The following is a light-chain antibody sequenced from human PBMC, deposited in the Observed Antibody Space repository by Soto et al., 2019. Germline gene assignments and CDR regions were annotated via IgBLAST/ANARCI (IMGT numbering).Light chain of an antibody. CDR3: QSYDSSLSGSRV. V-gene: IGLV1-40*01. J-gene: IGLJ3*02. CDR2: GNT. Sequence: QPVLTQSPSVSGAPGQRVTTSCTGSSSNIGAGYDVHWYQHLPGTAPKLLIYGNTNRPSGVPDRFSGSKSGTSASLAITGLQAEDEADYYCQSYDSSLSGSRVFGGGTKLTVL. CDR1: SSNIGAGYD.